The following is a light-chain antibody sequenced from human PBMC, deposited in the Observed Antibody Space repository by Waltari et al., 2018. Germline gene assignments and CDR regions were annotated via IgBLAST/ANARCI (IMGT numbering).Light chain of an antibody. V-gene: IGKV2-28*01. CDR3: MQALQTIFT. CDR1: QSLLHSNGYNY. Sequence: DIVMTQSPLSLPVTPGEPASISCRFSQSLLHSNGYNYLDWYLQKPGQSPQLLIYLGSNRASGVPDRFSGSGSGTDFTLKISRVEAEDVGVYYCMQALQTIFTFGPGTKVDIK. CDR2: LGS. J-gene: IGKJ3*01.